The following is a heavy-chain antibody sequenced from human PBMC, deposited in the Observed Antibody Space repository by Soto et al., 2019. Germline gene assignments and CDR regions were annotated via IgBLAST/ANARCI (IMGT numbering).Heavy chain of an antibody. CDR2: INSDGSST. J-gene: IGHJ1*01. CDR3: ATSLGYCSSTTCYEYFQY. CDR1: GFTFSSYW. V-gene: IGHV3-74*01. D-gene: IGHD2-2*01. Sequence: PGGPLRLSCAASGFTFSSYWIHWVRQAPGKGLVWVSRINSDGSSTSYVDSVKGRFTISRDNAKNTLFLQMNSLGAEDTAVYYCATSLGYCSSTTCYEYFQYWGQGTLVTVSS.